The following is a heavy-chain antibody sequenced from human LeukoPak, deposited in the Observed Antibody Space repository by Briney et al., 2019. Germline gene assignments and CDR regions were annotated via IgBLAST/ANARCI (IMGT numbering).Heavy chain of an antibody. CDR2: ISSSGSTI. CDR3: ARDLGRRVYYYGMDV. V-gene: IGHV3-11*01. CDR1: GFDFSGAY. D-gene: IGHD7-27*01. Sequence: GGSLRLSCAASGFDFSGAYMNWVRQAPGKGLEWVSYISSSGSTIYYADSVKGRFTISRDNAKNSLYLQMNGLRAEDTAVYYCARDLGRRVYYYGMDVWGQGTTVTVSS. J-gene: IGHJ6*02.